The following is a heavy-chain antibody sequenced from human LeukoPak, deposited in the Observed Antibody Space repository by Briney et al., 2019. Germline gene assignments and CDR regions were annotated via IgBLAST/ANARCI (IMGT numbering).Heavy chain of an antibody. V-gene: IGHV1-69*13. J-gene: IGHJ5*02. Sequence: SVTVSCTASGGTFSSYAISWVRQAPGQGLEWMGGIIPIFGTANYAQKFQGRVTITADESTSTAYMELSSLRSEDTAVYYCARDFTELGIDPWGQGTLVTVSS. CDR2: IIPIFGTA. CDR1: GGTFSSYA. CDR3: ARDFTELGIDP. D-gene: IGHD1-26*01.